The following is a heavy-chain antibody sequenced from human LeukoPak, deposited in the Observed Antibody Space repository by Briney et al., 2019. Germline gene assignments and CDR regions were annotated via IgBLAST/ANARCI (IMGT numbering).Heavy chain of an antibody. D-gene: IGHD6-13*01. Sequence: ASVRVSCKASGYTFTSYGISWVRQAPGQGLEWMGWISGYNGNTNYAQKVQGRVTMTTGTSTSTAYMELRSLRSDDTAVYYCARAIAAAGTGPFDYWGQGTLVTVSS. V-gene: IGHV1-18*01. J-gene: IGHJ4*02. CDR3: ARAIAAAGTGPFDY. CDR2: ISGYNGNT. CDR1: GYTFTSYG.